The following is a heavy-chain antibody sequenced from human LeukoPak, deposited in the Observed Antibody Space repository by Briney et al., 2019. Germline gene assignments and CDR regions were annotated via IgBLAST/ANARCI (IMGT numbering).Heavy chain of an antibody. CDR3: ARDDSSWGTGYFDY. D-gene: IGHD6-13*01. V-gene: IGHV3-11*04. Sequence: PGGSLRLSCAASGFTFSDYYMSWIRQAPGEGLEWGSYISSSGSTIYYADSVKGRFTISRDNAKNSLYLQMNSLRAEDTAVYYCARDDSSWGTGYFDYWGQGTLVTVSS. CDR2: ISSSGSTI. CDR1: GFTFSDYY. J-gene: IGHJ4*02.